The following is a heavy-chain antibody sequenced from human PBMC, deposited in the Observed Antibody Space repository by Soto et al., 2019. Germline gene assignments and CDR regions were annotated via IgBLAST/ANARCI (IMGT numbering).Heavy chain of an antibody. Sequence: QLQLQESGPGLVKPSETLSLTCNVSGGSISSSDYSWGWIRQTPGKGLEGIGSISYTGSTYDNPSLKSRVTMSVDTSRNQFSLELSSLSAADSALYYCARHPITLFGVVIIRGNEFDIWGQGTMVTVAS. V-gene: IGHV4-39*01. J-gene: IGHJ3*02. CDR3: ARHPITLFGVVIIRGNEFDI. CDR1: GGSISSSDYS. D-gene: IGHD3-3*01. CDR2: ISYTGST.